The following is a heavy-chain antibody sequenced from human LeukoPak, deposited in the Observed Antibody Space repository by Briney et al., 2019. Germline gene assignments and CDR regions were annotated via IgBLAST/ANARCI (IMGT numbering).Heavy chain of an antibody. CDR3: AKDTGDKGFDWLLPFDY. V-gene: IGHV3-23*01. CDR1: GFTFSSYA. D-gene: IGHD3-9*01. CDR2: ISGSGGST. Sequence: PGGSLRLSCAASGFTFSSYAMSWVRQAPGKGLEWVSAISGSGGSTYYADSVKGRFTISRDNSKNTLYLQMNSLRAVDTAVYYRAKDTGDKGFDWLLPFDYWGQGTLVTVSS. J-gene: IGHJ4*02.